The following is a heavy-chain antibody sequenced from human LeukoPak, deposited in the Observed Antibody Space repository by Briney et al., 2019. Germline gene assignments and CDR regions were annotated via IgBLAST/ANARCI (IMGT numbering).Heavy chain of an antibody. Sequence: GGSLRLSCAASGFTVSSNSLSWVRQAPGKGLEWVSIIYSGSSTYYADSVKGRFTISRDNSKNTLYLQMNNLRVEDTAVYYCARARTSWLYFDCWGQGTLVTVSS. CDR1: GFTVSSNS. D-gene: IGHD6-13*01. CDR2: IYSGSST. J-gene: IGHJ4*02. V-gene: IGHV3-53*01. CDR3: ARARTSWLYFDC.